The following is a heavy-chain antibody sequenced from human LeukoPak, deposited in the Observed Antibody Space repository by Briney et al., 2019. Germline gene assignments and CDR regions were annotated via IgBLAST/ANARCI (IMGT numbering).Heavy chain of an antibody. J-gene: IGHJ3*02. CDR2: IYYSGST. CDR1: GGSISSGGYY. D-gene: IGHD5-24*01. CDR3: AKCGWLQSPPDAFDI. V-gene: IGHV4-31*03. Sequence: PSETLSLTFTVSGGSISSGGYYWSWIRQHPGKGLEWIGYIYYSGSTYYNPSLKSRVTISVDTSKNQFSLKLSSVTAADTAVYYCAKCGWLQSPPDAFDIWGQGTMVTVSS.